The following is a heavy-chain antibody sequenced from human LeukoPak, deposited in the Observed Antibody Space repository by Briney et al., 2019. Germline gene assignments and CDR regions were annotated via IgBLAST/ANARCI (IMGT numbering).Heavy chain of an antibody. Sequence: GGSLRLSCAASGFTFSSYAMSWVRQAPGKGLEWVSGVSGSGANTYYADSVKGRFTISRDNSKNTLHLQMNRLRAEDTAVFYCAKDRHDILTGKIDYWGQGTLVTVSS. CDR2: VSGSGANT. CDR3: AKDRHDILTGKIDY. D-gene: IGHD3-9*01. V-gene: IGHV3-23*01. CDR1: GFTFSSYA. J-gene: IGHJ4*02.